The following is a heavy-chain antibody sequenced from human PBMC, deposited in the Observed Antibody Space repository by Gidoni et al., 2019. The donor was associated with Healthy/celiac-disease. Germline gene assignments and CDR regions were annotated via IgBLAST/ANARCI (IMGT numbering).Heavy chain of an antibody. D-gene: IGHD3-22*01. CDR1: AGSISSCGYY. J-gene: IGHJ5*02. CDR2: IYYSGST. V-gene: IGHV4-31*03. Sequence: QVQLQESGPGLVKPSQTLSLTCTVSAGSISSCGYYWSWIRQHPGKGLEWIGYIYYSGSTYYNPSLKSRVTISVDTSKNQFSLKLSSVTAADTAVYYCARGYDSSGYYYTARWWFDPWGQGTLVTVSS. CDR3: ARGYDSSGYYYTARWWFDP.